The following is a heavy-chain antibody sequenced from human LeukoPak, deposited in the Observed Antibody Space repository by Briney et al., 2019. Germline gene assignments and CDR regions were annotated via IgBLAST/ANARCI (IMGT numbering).Heavy chain of an antibody. V-gene: IGHV3-48*03. CDR2: ISSSGSTI. Sequence: PGESLRLSCAASGFTFSSYEMNWVRQAPGKGLEWVSYISSSGSTIYYADSVKGRFTISRDNAKNSLYLQMNSLRAEDTAVYYCARAPTKALLWFGDAGLEDAFDIWGQGTMVTVSS. J-gene: IGHJ3*02. CDR3: ARAPTKALLWFGDAGLEDAFDI. D-gene: IGHD3-10*01. CDR1: GFTFSSYE.